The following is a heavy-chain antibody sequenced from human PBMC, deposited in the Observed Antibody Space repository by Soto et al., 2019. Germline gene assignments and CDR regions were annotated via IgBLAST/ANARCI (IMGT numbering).Heavy chain of an antibody. V-gene: IGHV1-69*02. CDR1: GGTFNTYT. CDR3: SIGSWSAETFDV. J-gene: IGHJ3*01. D-gene: IGHD2-2*01. Sequence: QVHLIQSGAEVKKPGSSVKVSCKAAGGTFNTYTLFWVRQAPGHGLEWMGRIIPMLPVTNSAQKLQGSRSLTAHKSTGTAFMALTSLTSDDTAVYYCSIGSWSAETFDVWGQGTMVTVSS. CDR2: IIPMLPVT.